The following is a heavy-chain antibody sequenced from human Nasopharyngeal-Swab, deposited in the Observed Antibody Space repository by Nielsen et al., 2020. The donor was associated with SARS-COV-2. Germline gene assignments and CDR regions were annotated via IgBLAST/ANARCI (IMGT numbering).Heavy chain of an antibody. CDR2: INHSGST. CDR3: ARADIVVVPAAPIYYMDV. J-gene: IGHJ6*03. Sequence: WILQPPGKGLEWIGEINHSGSTNYNPSLKSRVTISVDTSKNQFSLKLSSVTAADTAVYYCARADIVVVPAAPIYYMDVWGKGTTVTVSS. D-gene: IGHD2-2*01. V-gene: IGHV4-34*01.